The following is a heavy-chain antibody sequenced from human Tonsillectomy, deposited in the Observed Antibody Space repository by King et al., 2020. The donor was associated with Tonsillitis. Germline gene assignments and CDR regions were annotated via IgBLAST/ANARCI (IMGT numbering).Heavy chain of an antibody. CDR2: IHANTGIT. J-gene: IGHJ4*02. D-gene: IGHD2-21*01. CDR1: GFTFSSYG. V-gene: IGHV3-23*03. Sequence: VQLVESGGGLVQPGGSLRLSCEASGFTFSSYGMSWVRQAPGKGLEWVSLIHANTGITSYADSVRGRFTISRANSKNTLDLQMNCLRADDTAVYYCARHGSAYSVDYWGQGTLVTVSS. CDR3: ARHGSAYSVDY.